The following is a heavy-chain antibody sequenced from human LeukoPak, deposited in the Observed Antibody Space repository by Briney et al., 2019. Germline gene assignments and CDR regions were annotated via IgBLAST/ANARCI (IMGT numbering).Heavy chain of an antibody. CDR1: GYSISSGYS. J-gene: IGHJ4*02. CDR2: IYHSGST. V-gene: IGHV4-38-2*02. D-gene: IGHD6-13*01. Sequence: SEPLSLTCAVSGYSISSGYSCGWIRQPPGKWLEWIGSIYHSGSTYYNPSFKSRVTISVDTPKNQFPLKLSSVTAADTAVYYCARDRGRQLVNCFDYWVQGTLVTVSS. CDR3: ARDRGRQLVNCFDY.